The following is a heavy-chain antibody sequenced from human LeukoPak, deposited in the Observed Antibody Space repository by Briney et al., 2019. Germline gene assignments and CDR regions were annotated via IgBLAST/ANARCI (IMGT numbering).Heavy chain of an antibody. CDR1: GGSISSYY. Sequence: PSETLSLTCTVPGGSISSYYWSWIRQPPGKGLEWIGYIYYSGSTNYNPSLKSRVTISVDTSKNQFSLKLSAVTAADTAVYYCARLQRAPRTHWFDPWGQGTLVTVSS. V-gene: IGHV4-59*01. CDR3: ARLQRAPRTHWFDP. J-gene: IGHJ5*02. D-gene: IGHD6-6*01. CDR2: IYYSGST.